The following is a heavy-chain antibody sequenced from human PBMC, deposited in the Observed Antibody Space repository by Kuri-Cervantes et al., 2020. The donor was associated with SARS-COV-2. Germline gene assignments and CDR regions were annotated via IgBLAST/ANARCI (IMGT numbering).Heavy chain of an antibody. D-gene: IGHD6-19*01. Sequence: GSLRLSCAVYGGSFSGYYWSWIRQPPGKGLEWIGEINHSGSTNYNPSLKSRVTISVDTSKNQFSLKLSSVTAADTAVYYCARVPSSGWYPVDAAFDIWGQGTMVIVSS. CDR2: INHSGST. CDR1: GGSFSGYY. CDR3: ARVPSSGWYPVDAAFDI. J-gene: IGHJ3*02. V-gene: IGHV4-34*01.